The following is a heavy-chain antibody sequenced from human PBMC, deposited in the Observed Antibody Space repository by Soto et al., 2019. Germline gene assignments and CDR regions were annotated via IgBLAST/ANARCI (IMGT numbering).Heavy chain of an antibody. J-gene: IGHJ4*02. CDR1: GFTFSSYS. CDR2: ISSSSSYI. D-gene: IGHD2-15*01. V-gene: IGHV3-21*01. CDR3: ARDLRSSGCSCLDY. Sequence: EVQLVESGGGLVKPGGSLRLSCAASGFTFSSYSMNWVRQAPGKGLEWMSSISSSSSYIYYADSVKGRLTISRDNDKNSLYLQMNSMRAEESAVYYCARDLRSSGCSCLDYGGQGTRVTVSS.